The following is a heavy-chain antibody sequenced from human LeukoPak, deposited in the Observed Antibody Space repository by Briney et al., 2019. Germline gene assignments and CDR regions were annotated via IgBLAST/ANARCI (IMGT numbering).Heavy chain of an antibody. CDR1: GYIFTNYA. J-gene: IGHJ4*02. D-gene: IGHD6-19*01. V-gene: IGHV1-3*01. CDR3: ARGIAVADPQDRFDY. CDR2: ITAGNGIR. Sequence: ASVQVSCKASGYIFTNYAIHWVRQAPGQRLEWMGWITAGNGIRGYSQMFQGRVTFTRDTSANTAYMEMTNLRSEDTAVYYCARGIAVADPQDRFDYWGQGTLATVSS.